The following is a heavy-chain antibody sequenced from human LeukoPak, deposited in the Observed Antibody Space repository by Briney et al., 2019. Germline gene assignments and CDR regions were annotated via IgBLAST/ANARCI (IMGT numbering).Heavy chain of an antibody. CDR1: GFIFSTYV. D-gene: IGHD3-22*01. Sequence: GGSLRLSCAASGFIFSTYVMHWVRQAPGKGLEWVAVIAYDGSNKYYADSVKGRFTISRDNAKNTLYLQMNSLRAEDTAVYYCAGYDSSGYYSTYFDYWGQGTLVTVSS. CDR3: AGYDSSGYYSTYFDY. V-gene: IGHV3-30*07. CDR2: IAYDGSNK. J-gene: IGHJ4*02.